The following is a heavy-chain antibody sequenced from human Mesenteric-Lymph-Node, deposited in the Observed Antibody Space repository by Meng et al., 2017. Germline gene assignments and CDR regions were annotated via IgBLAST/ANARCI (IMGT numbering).Heavy chain of an antibody. CDR2: VSGGGGST. CDR3: ARESYDSSGYYDY. CDR1: GFTFGNYG. D-gene: IGHD3-22*01. Sequence: GESLKISCAASGFTFGNYGMNWVRQAPGKGLEWVSAVSGGGGSTYYADSVKGRFTISRDNSKNTLYLQVNSLRAEDTAVYYCARESYDSSGYYDYWGQGTLVTVSS. V-gene: IGHV3-23*01. J-gene: IGHJ4*02.